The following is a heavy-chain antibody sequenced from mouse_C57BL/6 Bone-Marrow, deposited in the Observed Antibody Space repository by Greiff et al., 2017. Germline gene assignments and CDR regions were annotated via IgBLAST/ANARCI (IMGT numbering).Heavy chain of an antibody. CDR1: GYTFTEYT. CDR3: ARHEGVYSNYENYFDY. Sequence: VQLQQSGAELVKPGASVKLSCKASGYTFTEYTIHWVKQRSGQGLEWIGWFYPGSGSIKYNEKFKDKATLTADKSSSTVYMELSRLTSEDSAVYFCARHEGVYSNYENYFDYWGQGTTLTVSS. D-gene: IGHD2-5*01. CDR2: FYPGSGSI. V-gene: IGHV1-62-2*01. J-gene: IGHJ2*01.